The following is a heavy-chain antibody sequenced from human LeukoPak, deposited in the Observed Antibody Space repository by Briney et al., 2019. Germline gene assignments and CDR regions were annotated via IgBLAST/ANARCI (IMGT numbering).Heavy chain of an antibody. V-gene: IGHV3-23*01. CDR2: ISGSGDRS. Sequence: GGSLRLSCVVSGFTFSNYAMNWVRQAPGKGLEWVSSISGSGDRSYYADSVKGRSHISRDNSKNTVYLQMNSLRAEDTAIYYCARDQRWQFNRNSYGWLDSCGQGTLVTVSS. CDR1: GFTFSNYA. J-gene: IGHJ5*01. D-gene: IGHD1-14*01. CDR3: ARDQRWQFNRNSYGWLDS.